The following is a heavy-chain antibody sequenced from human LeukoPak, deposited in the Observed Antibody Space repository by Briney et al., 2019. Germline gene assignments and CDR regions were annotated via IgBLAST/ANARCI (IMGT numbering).Heavy chain of an antibody. CDR3: ARSSRYPIFWPAAFQH. V-gene: IGHV4-38-2*01. CDR1: GYSISSGCY. J-gene: IGHJ1*01. D-gene: IGHD3-9*01. CDR2: IYHSGST. Sequence: SETLSLTCAVSGYSISSGCYWGWIRQPPGKGLEWIGSIYHSGSTYYNPSLKSRVTISVDTSKNQFSLKLSSVTAADTAVYYCARSSRYPIFWPAAFQHWGQGTLVTVSS.